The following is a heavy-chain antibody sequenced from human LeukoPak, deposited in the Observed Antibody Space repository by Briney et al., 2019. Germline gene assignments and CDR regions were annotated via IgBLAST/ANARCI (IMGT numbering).Heavy chain of an antibody. V-gene: IGHV4-34*01. J-gene: IGHJ5*02. Sequence: SETLSLTCAVYGGSFNDYYWSWIRQPPGKGLEWIGEINHSGGTNYNPSLKSRVTISVDTSKNQFSLKVTSVTAADTAVYYCARRYSSSLYGWFDPWGQGTLVTVSS. CDR1: GGSFNDYY. CDR3: ARRYSSSLYGWFDP. CDR2: INHSGGT. D-gene: IGHD6-13*01.